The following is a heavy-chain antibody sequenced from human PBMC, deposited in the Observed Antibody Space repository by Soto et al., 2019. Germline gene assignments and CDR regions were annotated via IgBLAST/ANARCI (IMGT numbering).Heavy chain of an antibody. CDR1: GGTFSDYA. CDR3: TTLLKELGMGNYYYGMDV. Sequence: QVQLVQSGAEVKKPGSSVKVSCTASGGTFSDYAFSWVRQAPGQGLEWLGGIMPIFGAPDYAQKFQGRVTITTDASTRTAYIEMSSLRSEHTAVYYCTTLLKELGMGNYYYGMDVWGKGITVTVSS. V-gene: IGHV1-69*05. J-gene: IGHJ6*01. CDR2: IMPIFGAP. D-gene: IGHD1-26*01.